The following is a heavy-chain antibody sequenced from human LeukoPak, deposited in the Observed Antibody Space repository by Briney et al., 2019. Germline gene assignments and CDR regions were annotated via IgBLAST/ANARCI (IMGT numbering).Heavy chain of an antibody. CDR3: ARGQKYRSGYTVTELGSGYFDY. D-gene: IGHD5-18*01. J-gene: IGHJ4*02. Sequence: SETLSLTCAVYGGSFNGYYWSWIRQPPGKGLEWIGEINHSGSTNYNPSLKSRVTISVDTSKNQFSLKLSSVTAADTAVYYCARGQKYRSGYTVTELGSGYFDYWGQGTLVTVSS. V-gene: IGHV4-34*01. CDR2: INHSGST. CDR1: GGSFNGYY.